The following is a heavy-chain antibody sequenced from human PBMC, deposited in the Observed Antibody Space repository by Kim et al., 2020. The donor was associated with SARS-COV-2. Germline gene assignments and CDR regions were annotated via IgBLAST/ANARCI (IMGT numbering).Heavy chain of an antibody. CDR1: GFTFSSYG. V-gene: IGHV3-33*01. CDR3: ARVSSRTESGCGWHGVYAFDI. J-gene: IGHJ3*02. D-gene: IGHD6-19*01. Sequence: GGSLRLSCAASGFTFSSYGMHWVRQAPGKGLEWVAVIWYDGSNKYYADSVKGRFTISRDNSKNTLYLQMNSLRAEDTAVYYCARVSSRTESGCGWHGVYAFDIWGQGTMVTVSS. CDR2: IWYDGSNK.